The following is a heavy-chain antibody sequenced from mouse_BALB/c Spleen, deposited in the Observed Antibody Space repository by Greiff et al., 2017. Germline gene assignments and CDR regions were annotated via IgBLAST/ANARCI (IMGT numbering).Heavy chain of an antibody. CDR1: GFTFSSYT. Sequence: EVKLMESGGGLMKPGGSLKLSCAASGFTFSSYTMSWVRQTPEKRLEWVATISSGGSYTYYPDSVKGRFTISRDNAKNTLYLQMSSLKSEDTAMYYCTRDLYGYFDYWGQGTTLTVSS. CDR2: ISSGGSYT. V-gene: IGHV5-6-4*01. CDR3: TRDLYGYFDY. D-gene: IGHD1-1*02. J-gene: IGHJ2*01.